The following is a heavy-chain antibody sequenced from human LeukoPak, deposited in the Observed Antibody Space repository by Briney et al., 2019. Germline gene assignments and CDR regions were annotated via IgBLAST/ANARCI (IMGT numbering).Heavy chain of an antibody. Sequence: GGSLRLSCAVSGFTFSSYWMSWIRQAPGKGLEWVSSMSGNGASAYYADSVKGRFTVSRDNSKNTLYLQMNSLRAEDAAVYYCAQQVGYCSSGNCYFTYWGQGTLVTVSS. D-gene: IGHD2-15*01. CDR3: AQQVGYCSSGNCYFTY. V-gene: IGHV3-23*01. CDR1: GFTFSSYW. CDR2: MSGNGASA. J-gene: IGHJ1*01.